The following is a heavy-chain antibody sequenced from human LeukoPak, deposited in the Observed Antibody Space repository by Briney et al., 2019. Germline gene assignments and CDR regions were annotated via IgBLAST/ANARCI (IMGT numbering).Heavy chain of an antibody. CDR3: ARQLPTAAADTRGYFDY. D-gene: IGHD6-25*01. V-gene: IGHV4-39*01. J-gene: IGHJ4*02. CDR2: LYYSENS. Sequence: SETLSLTCTVSGGSISIISSSTYYWGWIRQAPGKGLEWIGGLYYSENSHYNPSLKSRATLSVDTSNNQFSLKLTSVTAADAAVYSCARQLPTAAADTRGYFDYWGQGTVVTVSS. CDR1: GGSISIISSSTYY.